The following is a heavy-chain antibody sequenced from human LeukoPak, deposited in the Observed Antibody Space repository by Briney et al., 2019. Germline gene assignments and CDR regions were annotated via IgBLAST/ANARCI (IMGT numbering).Heavy chain of an antibody. Sequence: PGGSLRLSCAASGFTFSSYEVNWVRQAPGKGLEWVSYISSSGSTIYYADSVKGRFTISRDNAKNSLYLQMNSLRAEDTAVYYCASPYGSGSLDYWGQGTLVTVSS. CDR2: ISSSGSTI. J-gene: IGHJ4*02. CDR3: ASPYGSGSLDY. D-gene: IGHD3-10*01. V-gene: IGHV3-48*03. CDR1: GFTFSSYE.